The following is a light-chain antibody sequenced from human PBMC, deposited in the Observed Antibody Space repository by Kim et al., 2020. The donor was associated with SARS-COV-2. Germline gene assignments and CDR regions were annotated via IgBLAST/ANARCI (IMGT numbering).Light chain of an antibody. CDR3: QQSYSTPYT. Sequence: SASVGDSVTITCRASQGISSYLNWYQQKPGKAPKLLIYAASSFQSGVPSRFSGSGSGTDFTLTISSLQPEDFATYYCQQSYSTPYTFGQGTKLEIK. J-gene: IGKJ2*01. V-gene: IGKV1-39*01. CDR1: QGISSY. CDR2: AAS.